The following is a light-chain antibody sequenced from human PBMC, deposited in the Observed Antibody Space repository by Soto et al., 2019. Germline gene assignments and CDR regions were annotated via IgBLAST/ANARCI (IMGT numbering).Light chain of an antibody. CDR1: QDINDR. V-gene: IGKV1-33*01. J-gene: IGKJ2*01. CDR3: QQFDSLPYT. CDR2: DAS. Sequence: DIPMTQSASSLSASVGDRVTITCQASQDINDRLNWYQQKPGKAPKILISDASSLETGVPSRFSGDGSGTXXXXXXXXLQPEDFATYHCQQFDSLPYTFGQGTSLEI.